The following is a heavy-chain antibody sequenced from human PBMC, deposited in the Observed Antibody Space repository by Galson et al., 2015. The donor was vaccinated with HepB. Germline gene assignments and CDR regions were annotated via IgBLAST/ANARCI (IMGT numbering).Heavy chain of an antibody. CDR1: GFTFSSYA. J-gene: IGHJ6*02. D-gene: IGHD3-10*01. CDR3: AKEKAGSGSYTPPLYYYGMDV. V-gene: IGHV3-23*01. Sequence: SLRLSCAASGFTFSSYAMSWVRQAPGKGLEWVSAISGSGGSTYYADSVKGRFTISRDNSKNTLYLQMNSLRAEDTAVYYCAKEKAGSGSYTPPLYYYGMDVWGQGTTVTVSS. CDR2: ISGSGGST.